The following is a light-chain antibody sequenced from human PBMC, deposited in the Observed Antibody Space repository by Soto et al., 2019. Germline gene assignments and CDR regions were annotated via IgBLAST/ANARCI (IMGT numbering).Light chain of an antibody. CDR1: QSVSSN. J-gene: IGKJ4*01. Sequence: IVMTQSPATLSVSPGGRATLSCRASQSVSSNLAWYQQKPGQAPRLLIYGASTRATGFPARFSGSGSGTEFTLTLSSLQSEDFAVYYCQQYKNWPLTFGGGTRVEIK. V-gene: IGKV3-15*01. CDR2: GAS. CDR3: QQYKNWPLT.